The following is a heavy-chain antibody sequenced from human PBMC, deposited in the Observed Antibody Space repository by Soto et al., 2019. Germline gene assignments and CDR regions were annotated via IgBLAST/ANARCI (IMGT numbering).Heavy chain of an antibody. Sequence: SGPTLVNPTQTLTLTCTFSGFSLSTSGVGVGWIRQPPGKALEWLAIIYWDDDKRYRPSLKSRLTITKDTPKNQVVLKMTNMDPVDTATYYCAHSGGYCSSISCPTIVDVWGQGTTVTVSS. V-gene: IGHV2-5*02. CDR1: GFSLSTSGVG. CDR3: AHSGGYCSSISCPTIVDV. CDR2: IYWDDDK. D-gene: IGHD2-2*01. J-gene: IGHJ6*02.